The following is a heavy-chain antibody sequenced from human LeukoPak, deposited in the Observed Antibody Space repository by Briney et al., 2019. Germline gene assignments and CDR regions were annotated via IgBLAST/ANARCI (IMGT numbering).Heavy chain of an antibody. CDR2: ISAYNGNT. CDR3: ARDLVGYCSGGSCPFDY. CDR1: GYTFTSYG. J-gene: IGHJ4*02. V-gene: IGHV1-18*01. Sequence: GASVKVSCKASGYTFTSYGISWVRQAPGQGLEWMGWISAYNGNTNYAQKLQGRVTMTTDTSTSTAYMELRSLRSDDTAVYYCARDLVGYCSGGSCPFDYWGQGTLVTVSS. D-gene: IGHD2-15*01.